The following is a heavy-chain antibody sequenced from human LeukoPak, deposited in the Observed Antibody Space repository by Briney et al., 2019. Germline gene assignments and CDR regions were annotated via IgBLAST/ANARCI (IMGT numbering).Heavy chain of an antibody. J-gene: IGHJ5*02. CDR2: IYYSGST. CDR1: GGSISSSSYY. D-gene: IGHD3-22*01. Sequence: SETLSLTCTVSGGSISSSSYYWGWIRQPPGKGLEWIGSIYYSGSTNYNPSLKSRVTISVDTSKNQFSLKLSSVTAADTAVYYCARRITMIVVVNQSWFDPWGQGTLVTVSS. V-gene: IGHV4-39*07. CDR3: ARRITMIVVVNQSWFDP.